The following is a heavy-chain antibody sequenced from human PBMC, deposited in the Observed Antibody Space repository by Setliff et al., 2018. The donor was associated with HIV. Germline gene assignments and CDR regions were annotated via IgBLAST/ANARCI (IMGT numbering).Heavy chain of an antibody. CDR2: ISAYNGNT. Sequence: ASVKVSCKASGYSFTDYYMHWVRQAPGQGLEWMGWISAYNGNTGYAQKFQGRVTMTGNTSISTAYMELSSLRSEDTAVYYCARGGGGYYYVGAVDIWGQGTVVTVSS. CDR1: GYSFTDYY. D-gene: IGHD3-22*01. CDR3: ARGGGGYYYVGAVDI. V-gene: IGHV1-8*02. J-gene: IGHJ3*02.